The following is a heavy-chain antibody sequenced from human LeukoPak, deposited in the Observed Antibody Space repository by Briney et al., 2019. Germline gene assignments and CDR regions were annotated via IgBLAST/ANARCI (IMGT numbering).Heavy chain of an antibody. V-gene: IGHV3-7*03. CDR3: ARLYSGSWYFDY. J-gene: IGHJ4*02. Sequence: GGSLRLSCAASGFTFSYYWMGWVRQASGKGLAWVASIKEDGSERHSVDSVKGRFTISRDNAEKSVLLQMSSLRVEDTAVYYCARLYSGSWYFDYWGQGTLVTVSS. CDR2: IKEDGSER. CDR1: GFTFSYYW. D-gene: IGHD6-13*01.